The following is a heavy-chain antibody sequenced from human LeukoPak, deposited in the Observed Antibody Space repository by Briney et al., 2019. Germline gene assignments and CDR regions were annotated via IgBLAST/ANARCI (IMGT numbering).Heavy chain of an antibody. CDR3: ATKSTLPGEDAFDI. V-gene: IGHV3-30-3*01. CDR1: GFTFSNYV. CDR2: IFSGGSSK. Sequence: GGSLRLSCAASGFTFSNYVMHWVRQAPGKGLEWVAVIFSGGSSKYYADSVKGRFTISRDNSKNTLYVEMNSLRAEDTAVYYCATKSTLPGEDAFDIWGQGTMVTVSS. D-gene: IGHD2-21*01. J-gene: IGHJ3*02.